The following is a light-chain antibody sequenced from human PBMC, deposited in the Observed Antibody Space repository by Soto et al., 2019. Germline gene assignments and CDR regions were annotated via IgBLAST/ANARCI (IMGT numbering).Light chain of an antibody. CDR3: ATWDDSLSGFVV. CDR2: RNH. Sequence: QAVVIQPPSASGTPGQRVTISCSGSSSNIGNNFVYWYQHLPRSAPKLLIYRNHQRPSGVPDRFSGSQSGTSASLAISGLRSDDEADHYCATWDDSLSGFVVFGGGTKLTVL. V-gene: IGLV1-47*01. CDR1: SSNIGNNF. J-gene: IGLJ2*01.